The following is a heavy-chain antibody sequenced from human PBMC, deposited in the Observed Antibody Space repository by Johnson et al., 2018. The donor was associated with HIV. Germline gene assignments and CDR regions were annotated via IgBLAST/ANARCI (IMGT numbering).Heavy chain of an antibody. V-gene: IGHV3-30*04. Sequence: QVQLVESGGGVVQPGRSLRLSCAASGFTFSSYAMHWVRQAPGKGLEWVAVISYDGSNQYYADSVKGRFTISRDNSKNTLYLQMNSLRAEDTAVYYCARDRGAGSSGAFDIWGQGTLVTVSS. CDR3: ARDRGAGSSGAFDI. CDR2: ISYDGSNQ. CDR1: GFTFSSYA. D-gene: IGHD6-6*01. J-gene: IGHJ3*02.